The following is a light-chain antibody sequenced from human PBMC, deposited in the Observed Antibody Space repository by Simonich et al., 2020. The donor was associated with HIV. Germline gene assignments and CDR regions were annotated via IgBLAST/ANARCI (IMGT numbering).Light chain of an antibody. CDR2: NTN. V-gene: IGLV8-61*01. Sequence: QTVVTQEPSFSVSPGGTVTLTCGLSSGSVSTNYYPSWYQQTPGQAPRTLIYNTNTRSSGLPDRFSGSILGNKAALTITGAQADDESDYYCVLYMGRGAWVFGGGTKLTVL. CDR1: SGSVSTNYY. J-gene: IGLJ3*02. CDR3: VLYMGRGAWV.